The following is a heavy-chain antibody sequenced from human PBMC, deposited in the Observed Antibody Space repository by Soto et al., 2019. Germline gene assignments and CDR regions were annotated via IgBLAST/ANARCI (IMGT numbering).Heavy chain of an antibody. V-gene: IGHV3-66*01. Sequence: EVQLVESGGGLVQPGGSLRLSCAASGFTVSTKYMSWVRQAPGKGLEWVSVIYSGGSTFYADSVRGRFTISRDNSKNTGNLQMNSPRAGDTAVYYCARDPWAADYWGQGTLVTVSS. CDR1: GFTVSTKY. CDR2: IYSGGST. J-gene: IGHJ4*02. CDR3: ARDPWAADY. D-gene: IGHD3-16*01.